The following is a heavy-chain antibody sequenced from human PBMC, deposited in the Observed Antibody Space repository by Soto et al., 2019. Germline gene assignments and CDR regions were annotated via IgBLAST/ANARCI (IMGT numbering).Heavy chain of an antibody. CDR3: HQSSTVDY. D-gene: IGHD6-13*01. V-gene: IGHV3-30*03. Sequence: QVQLVESGGGVVQPGRSLRLSCAASGFTFSSYGMHWVRQAPGKGLEWVAVISYDGSNKYYADSVKGRFTISRDNSKNTLYLQMNNLRAEDTAVYYCHQSSTVDYLGKGTLVTVAS. CDR1: GFTFSSYG. CDR2: ISYDGSNK. J-gene: IGHJ4*02.